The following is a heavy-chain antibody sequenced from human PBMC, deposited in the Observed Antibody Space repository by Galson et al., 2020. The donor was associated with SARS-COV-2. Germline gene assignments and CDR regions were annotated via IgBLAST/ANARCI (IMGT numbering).Heavy chain of an antibody. V-gene: IGHV1-69*13. CDR3: ARDLWRFGEYYYYYGMDV. D-gene: IGHD3-10*01. CDR1: GGTFSSYA. CDR2: IIPIFCTA. Sequence: SSVNVSCKASGGTFSSYAISWVRQAPGQGLEWMGGIIPIFCTANYAQKFQGRVTITADESTSTAYMELSSLRSEDTAVYYCARDLWRFGEYYYYYGMDVWGQGTPVTVSS. J-gene: IGHJ6*02.